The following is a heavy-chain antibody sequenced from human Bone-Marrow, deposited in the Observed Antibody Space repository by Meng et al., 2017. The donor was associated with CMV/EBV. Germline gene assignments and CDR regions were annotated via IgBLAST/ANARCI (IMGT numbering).Heavy chain of an antibody. J-gene: IGHJ4*02. CDR3: ARGIVRGYSYGEPFDY. CDR1: GGSFSGYY. V-gene: IGHV4-34*01. Sequence: SETLSLTCAVYGGSFSGYYWSWIRQPPGKGLEWIGEINHSGSTNYNPSLKSRVTISVDTSKNQFSLKLSSVTAADTAVYYCARGIVRGYSYGEPFDYWGQGRLVTVSS. CDR2: INHSGST. D-gene: IGHD5-18*01.